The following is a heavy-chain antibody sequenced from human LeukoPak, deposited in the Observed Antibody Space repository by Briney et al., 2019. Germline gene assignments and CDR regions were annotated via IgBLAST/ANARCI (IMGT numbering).Heavy chain of an antibody. D-gene: IGHD3-10*01. Sequence: GESLKISCTGSGYSFTNYWIGWVRQVSGKGLEWMGIIYPGDSDITYSPSFQGQVTISADKSISTAYLQWGSLKASDTAMYYCGRLSNDPGRYYIDYWGQGALVTVSS. V-gene: IGHV5-51*01. J-gene: IGHJ4*02. CDR3: GRLSNDPGRYYIDY. CDR2: IYPGDSDI. CDR1: GYSFTNYW.